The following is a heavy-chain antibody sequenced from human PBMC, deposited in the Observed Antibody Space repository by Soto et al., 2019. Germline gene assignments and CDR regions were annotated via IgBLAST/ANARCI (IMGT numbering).Heavy chain of an antibody. CDR2: IYYSGST. V-gene: IGHV4-31*03. Sequence: SETLSLTCTVSGGSISSGGYYWSWIRQHPGKGLEWIGYIYYSGSTYYNPSLKSRVTISVDTSKDQFSLKLSSVTAADTAVYYCASYNWNDVCFDYWGQGTLVTVXS. CDR3: ASYNWNDVCFDY. CDR1: GGSISSGGYY. J-gene: IGHJ4*02. D-gene: IGHD1-20*01.